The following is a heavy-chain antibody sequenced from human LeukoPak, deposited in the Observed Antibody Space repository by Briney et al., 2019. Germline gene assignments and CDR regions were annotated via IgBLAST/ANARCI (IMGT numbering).Heavy chain of an antibody. J-gene: IGHJ4*02. CDR1: GGSISSSSYY. CDR3: ARGLRFLEWLANPDY. D-gene: IGHD3-3*01. Sequence: PSETLSLTCTVSGGSISSSSYYWGWIRQPPGKGLEWIGSIYYSGSTYYNPSLKSRVTISVDTSKNQFSLKLSSVTAADTAVYYCARGLRFLEWLANPDYWGQGTLVTVPS. V-gene: IGHV4-39*01. CDR2: IYYSGST.